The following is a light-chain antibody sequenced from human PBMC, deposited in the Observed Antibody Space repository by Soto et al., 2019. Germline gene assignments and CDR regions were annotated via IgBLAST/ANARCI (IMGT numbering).Light chain of an antibody. CDR1: SSNIGAGYD. V-gene: IGLV1-40*01. CDR3: SSYTSSSTLDV. CDR2: GNS. J-gene: IGLJ1*01. Sequence: QSVLTQPPSVSGAPGQRVTISCTGSSSNIGAGYDVHWYQQFPGTAPKLPIYGNSNRPSGVPDRISGSKSGTSVSLAITGLQAEDEADYYCSSYTSSSTLDVFGTGTKVTVL.